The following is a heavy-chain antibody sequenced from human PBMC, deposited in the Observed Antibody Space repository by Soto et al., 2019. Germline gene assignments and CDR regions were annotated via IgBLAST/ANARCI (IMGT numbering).Heavy chain of an antibody. V-gene: IGHV1-18*04. Sequence: EASVKVSCKASGYTFTSYGISWVRQAPGQGLEWMGWISAYNGNTNYAQKLQGRVTMTTDTSTSTAYMELRSLRSDDTAVYYCARDGSQAARGWFDPWGQGTLVTVSS. CDR2: ISAYNGNT. D-gene: IGHD6-6*01. CDR3: ARDGSQAARGWFDP. CDR1: GYTFTSYG. J-gene: IGHJ5*02.